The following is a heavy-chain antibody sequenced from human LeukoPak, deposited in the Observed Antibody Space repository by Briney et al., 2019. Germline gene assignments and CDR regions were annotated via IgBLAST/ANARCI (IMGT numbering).Heavy chain of an antibody. J-gene: IGHJ4*02. CDR1: GGSFSGYY. Sequence: SETLSLTCAVYGGSFSGYYWSWIRQPPGKGLEWIGEINHSGSTNYNPSLKSRVTTSVDTSKNQFSLKLSSVTAADTAVYYCARSPEGSGTDYWGQGTLVTVSS. V-gene: IGHV4-34*01. D-gene: IGHD3-10*01. CDR3: ARSPEGSGTDY. CDR2: INHSGST.